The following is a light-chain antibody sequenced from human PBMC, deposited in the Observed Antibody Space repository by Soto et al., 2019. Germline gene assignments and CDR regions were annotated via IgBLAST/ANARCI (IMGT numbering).Light chain of an antibody. Sequence: EIVMTQSPATLSVSPGERATLSCRASQSVSSDLAWYEQKPGQAPRLLIYGASTRATGIPARFSGSGSGTDFTLTISSLEPEDFAVYYCHQRSNGPPWTFGQGTKVDIK. CDR3: HQRSNGPPWT. V-gene: IGKV3-11*01. CDR2: GAS. J-gene: IGKJ1*01. CDR1: QSVSSD.